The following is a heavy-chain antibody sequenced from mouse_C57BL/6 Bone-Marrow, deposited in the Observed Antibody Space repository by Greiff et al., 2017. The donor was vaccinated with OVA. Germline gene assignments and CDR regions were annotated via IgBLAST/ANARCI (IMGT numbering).Heavy chain of an antibody. CDR3: ARSGGYYGTLHYFDY. D-gene: IGHD1-1*01. Sequence: VKLQQPGAELVMPGASVKLSCKASGYTFTSYWMHWVKQRPGQGLEWIGEIDPSDSYTNYNQKFKGKSTLTVDKSSSTAYMQLSSLTSEDSAVYYCARSGGYYGTLHYFDYWGQGTTLTVSS. V-gene: IGHV1-69*01. CDR1: GYTFTSYW. CDR2: IDPSDSYT. J-gene: IGHJ2*01.